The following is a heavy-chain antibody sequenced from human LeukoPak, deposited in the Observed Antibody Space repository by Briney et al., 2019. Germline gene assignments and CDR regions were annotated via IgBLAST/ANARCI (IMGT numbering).Heavy chain of an antibody. CDR3: ARGKYDSSGEFDY. V-gene: IGHV1-69*13. Sequence: GASVTVSCKASGGTFSSYAISWVRQAPGQGLEWMGGIIPIFGTANYAQKFQGRVTITADESTSTAYMELSSLRSEDTAVYYCARGKYDSSGEFDYWGQGTLVTVSS. D-gene: IGHD3-22*01. CDR2: IIPIFGTA. J-gene: IGHJ4*02. CDR1: GGTFSSYA.